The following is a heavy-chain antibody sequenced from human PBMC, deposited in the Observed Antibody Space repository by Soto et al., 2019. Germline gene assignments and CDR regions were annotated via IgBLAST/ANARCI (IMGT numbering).Heavy chain of an antibody. CDR1: GFTFSSYA. V-gene: IGHV3-23*01. CDR2: ISGSGGST. J-gene: IGHJ4*02. Sequence: GGSLRLSCAASGFTFSSYAMSWVRQAPGKGLEWVSAISGSGGSTYYADSVKGRFTISRDNSKNTLYLQMNSLRAEDTAVYYCAKSPLLDYDFWSGYRSPYFDYWGQGTLVTVSS. D-gene: IGHD3-3*01. CDR3: AKSPLLDYDFWSGYRSPYFDY.